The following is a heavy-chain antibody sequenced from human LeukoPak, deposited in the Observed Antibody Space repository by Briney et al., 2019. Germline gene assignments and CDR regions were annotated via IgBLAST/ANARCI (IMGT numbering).Heavy chain of an antibody. CDR1: GYTFTGYY. D-gene: IGHD1-20*01. CDR3: AREVPKIVTAPGDY. CDR2: INPNSGGT. Sequence: GASVKVSCKASGYTFTGYYMHWVRQAPGQGLEWMGWINPNSGGTNYAQKFQGRVTITRDTSISTAYMELSRLRSDDTAVYYCAREVPKIVTAPGDYWGQGTLVTVSS. J-gene: IGHJ4*02. V-gene: IGHV1-2*02.